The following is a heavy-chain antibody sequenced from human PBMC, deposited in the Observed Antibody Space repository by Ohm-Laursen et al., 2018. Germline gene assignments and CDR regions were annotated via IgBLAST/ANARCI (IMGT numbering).Heavy chain of an antibody. CDR1: GYTFTSYY. J-gene: IGHJ4*02. CDR3: ARGGAYDYVWGSYPWGYFDY. D-gene: IGHD3-16*02. Sequence: ASVKVSCKASGYTFTSYYMHWVRQAPGQGLEWMGIINPSGGSTSYAQKFQGRVTMTRDTSTSTVYMELSSLRSEDTAVYYCARGGAYDYVWGSYPWGYFDYWGQGTLVTVSS. CDR2: INPSGGST. V-gene: IGHV1-46*01.